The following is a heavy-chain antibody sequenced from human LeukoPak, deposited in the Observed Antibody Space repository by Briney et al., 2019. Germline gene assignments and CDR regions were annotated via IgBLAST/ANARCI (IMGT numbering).Heavy chain of an antibody. CDR1: GGSINNGGYY. CDR2: IYYSGSS. Sequence: PSQTLSLTCTVSGGSINNGGYYWSWIRQHPGKGLEWIGYIYYSGSSYYNPSLRSRVTISVDTSKNHFSLKLSSVTAADTAVYYCALQGYYYDSYGMDVWGQGTTVTVSS. CDR3: ALQGYYYDSYGMDV. D-gene: IGHD3-22*01. J-gene: IGHJ6*02. V-gene: IGHV4-31*03.